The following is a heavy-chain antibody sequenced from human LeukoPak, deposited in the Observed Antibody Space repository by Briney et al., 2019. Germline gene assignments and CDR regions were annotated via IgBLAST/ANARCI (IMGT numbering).Heavy chain of an antibody. Sequence: GGSLRLSCEASGFTFNKNWMSWVRQTPGKALEWVANIKYDGSVVFYVDSVKGRFTISRDNAKNSVYLQMNSPRAEDTAIYYCVRDFDEFDSGGYPTWFDSWAQGTLVTVSS. V-gene: IGHV3-7*01. CDR3: VRDFDEFDSGGYPTWFDS. J-gene: IGHJ5*01. CDR2: IKYDGSVV. D-gene: IGHD3-22*01. CDR1: GFTFNKNW.